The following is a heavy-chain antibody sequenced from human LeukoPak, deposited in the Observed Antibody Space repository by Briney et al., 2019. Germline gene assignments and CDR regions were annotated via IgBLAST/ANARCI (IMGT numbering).Heavy chain of an antibody. D-gene: IGHD6-13*01. CDR2: INPDSGGT. Sequence: ASVKVSCKASGYTLTGYYMHWVRQAPGQGLEWMGWINPDSGGTKYAQKFQGRVTMTRDTSISTAYMELSRLRSDDTAVYYCARGSSISWYKYFFDYWGQGTPVTVSS. V-gene: IGHV1-2*02. J-gene: IGHJ4*02. CDR1: GYTLTGYY. CDR3: ARGSSISWYKYFFDY.